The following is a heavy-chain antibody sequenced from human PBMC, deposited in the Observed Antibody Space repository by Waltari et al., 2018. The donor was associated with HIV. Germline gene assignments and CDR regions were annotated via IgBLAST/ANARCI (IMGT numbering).Heavy chain of an antibody. CDR2: MYHSGST. D-gene: IGHD4-17*01. V-gene: IGHV4-4*02. Sequence: QVQLQESGPGLVKPSETLSLTCGVSGGSISSSNWWIWVRQAPGKGLEWIGEMYHSGSTNYNPSLKSRVTISVDKSKNQFSLKMNSVTAADTAVYYCARGVTGDFGASWLDPWGQGILVTVSS. CDR1: GGSISSSNW. J-gene: IGHJ5*02. CDR3: ARGVTGDFGASWLDP.